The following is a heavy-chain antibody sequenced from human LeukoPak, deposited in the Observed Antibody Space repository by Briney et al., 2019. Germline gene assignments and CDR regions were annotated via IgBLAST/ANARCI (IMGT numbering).Heavy chain of an antibody. CDR1: GGSISSSSYY. CDR3: ARGIVGAPEDAFDI. Sequence: SETLSLTCTVSGGSISSSSYYWAWIRQPPGKGLEWIGSIYYSGSTYYNPSLKSRVTISVDTSKNQFSLKLSSVTAADTAVFYCARGIVGAPEDAFDIWGQGTMVTVSS. D-gene: IGHD1-26*01. V-gene: IGHV4-39*01. J-gene: IGHJ3*02. CDR2: IYYSGST.